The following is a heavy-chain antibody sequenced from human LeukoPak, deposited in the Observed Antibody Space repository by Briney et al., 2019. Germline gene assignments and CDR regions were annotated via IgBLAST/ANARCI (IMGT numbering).Heavy chain of an antibody. D-gene: IGHD2-15*01. V-gene: IGHV3-74*01. Sequence: GGSLRLSCAASGLTVSDHYMSWVRQAPGKGLVWVSRINSDGSSTSYADSVKGRFTTSRDNAKNTLYLQMNSLRAEDTAVYYCASLGYCSGGSCDYWGQGTLVTVSS. CDR2: INSDGSST. CDR1: GLTVSDHY. CDR3: ASLGYCSGGSCDY. J-gene: IGHJ4*02.